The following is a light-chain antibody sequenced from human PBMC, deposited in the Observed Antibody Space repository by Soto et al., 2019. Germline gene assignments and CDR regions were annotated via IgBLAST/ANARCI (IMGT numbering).Light chain of an antibody. CDR3: QQYGSSPPT. CDR1: QSVSSTY. J-gene: IGKJ1*01. V-gene: IGKV3-20*01. Sequence: IVVTLSPGAVSLSPRERATLSCRASQSVSSTYLVWYQQKPGQAPRLLIYAASSRATGIPDRFSGSGSGTDFTLTISRLEPEDFAVYYCQQYGSSPPTFGQGAKVDI. CDR2: AAS.